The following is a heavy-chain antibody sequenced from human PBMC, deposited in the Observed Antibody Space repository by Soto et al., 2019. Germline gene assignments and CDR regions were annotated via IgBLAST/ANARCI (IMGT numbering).Heavy chain of an antibody. Sequence: GGSLRLSCVASGFTFTSFAMTWVRQAPGKGLEWVSSICASGGCTYYADSVKGRFTISRDNSKNTLYLRMNSLRAEDTALYFCAKLDMSSSSADSGQATLVTVSS. V-gene: IGHV3-23*01. CDR3: AKLDMSSSSAD. CDR2: ICASGGCT. CDR1: GFTFTSFA. J-gene: IGHJ4*02. D-gene: IGHD6-6*01.